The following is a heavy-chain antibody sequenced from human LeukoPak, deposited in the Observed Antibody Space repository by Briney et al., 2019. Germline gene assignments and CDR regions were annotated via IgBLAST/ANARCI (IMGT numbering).Heavy chain of an antibody. CDR1: GGTFSSYA. CDR2: IIPILGIA. V-gene: IGHV1-69*04. Sequence: SVKVSCNASGGTFSSYAISWVRQAPGQGLEWMGRIIPILGIANYAQKFQGRVTITADKSTSTAYMELSSLRSDDTAVYYCARGGHSSSFDYWGQGTLVTVSS. CDR3: ARGGHSSSFDY. J-gene: IGHJ4*02. D-gene: IGHD6-13*01.